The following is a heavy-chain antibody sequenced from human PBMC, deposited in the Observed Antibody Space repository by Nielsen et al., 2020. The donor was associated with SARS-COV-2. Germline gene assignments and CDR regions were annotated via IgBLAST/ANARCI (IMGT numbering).Heavy chain of an antibody. J-gene: IGHJ3*02. V-gene: IGHV4-59*08. CDR2: IHYSGST. Sequence: SETLSLTCTVSGGSISSYYWSWIRQLPGKGLEWIGNIHYSGSTNYNPSLKSRVTISVDTSKNQFSLKLSSVTAADTAVYYCARHEPRGGAYYYDSSGYYSYDAFDIWGQGTMVIVSS. CDR3: ARHEPRGGAYYYDSSGYYSYDAFDI. D-gene: IGHD3-22*01. CDR1: GGSISSYY.